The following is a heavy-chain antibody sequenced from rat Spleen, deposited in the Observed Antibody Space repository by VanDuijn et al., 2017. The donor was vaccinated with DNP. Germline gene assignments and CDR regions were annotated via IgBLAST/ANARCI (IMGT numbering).Heavy chain of an antibody. CDR1: GFTFSNYY. CDR3: TTNNYFDY. J-gene: IGHJ2*01. CDR2: ISYEGSST. V-gene: IGHV5-22*01. Sequence: EVQLVESGGGLVQPGRSMKLSCAASGFTFSNYYMAWVRQAPTKGLEWVASISYEGSSTYYRESVKGRFTISRDHAKSTLYLQMNSLRSEDTATYYCTTNNYFDYWGQGVMVTVSS.